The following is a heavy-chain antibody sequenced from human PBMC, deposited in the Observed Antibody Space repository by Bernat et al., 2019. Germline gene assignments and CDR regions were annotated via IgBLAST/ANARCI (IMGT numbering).Heavy chain of an antibody. CDR3: ARAAVAGRGYGMDV. J-gene: IGHJ6*02. CDR2: ISGSGGST. CDR1: GFTFSSYA. D-gene: IGHD6-19*01. Sequence: EVQLLESGGGLVQPGGSLRLSCAASGFTFSSYAMSWVRQAPGKGLEWVSAISGSGGSTYYADTGKGRFTIYRDNSKNTLYLEMNRLRAEDTAVYYCARAAVAGRGYGMDVWGQGTTVTVSS. V-gene: IGHV3-23*01.